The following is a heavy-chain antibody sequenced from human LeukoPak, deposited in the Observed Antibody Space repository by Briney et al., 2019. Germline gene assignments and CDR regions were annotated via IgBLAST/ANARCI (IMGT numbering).Heavy chain of an antibody. J-gene: IGHJ2*01. CDR1: GGSFSGYY. CDR3: ARRPMGLVRYFDL. V-gene: IGHV4-34*01. D-gene: IGHD2-21*01. CDR2: INHSGST. Sequence: PSETLSLTCAVYGGSFSGYYWSWIRQPPGKGLEWIGEINHSGSTNYNPSLKSRVTISVDTSKNQFSLKLSSVTAADTAVYYCARRPMGLVRYFDLWGRGTLVTLSS.